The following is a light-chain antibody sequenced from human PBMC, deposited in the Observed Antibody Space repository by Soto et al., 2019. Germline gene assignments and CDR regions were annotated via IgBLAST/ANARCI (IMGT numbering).Light chain of an antibody. V-gene: IGLV1-47*01. CDR2: RNN. CDR1: SSNSGNHY. J-gene: IGLJ2*01. CDR3: EIWYDRLSGL. Sequence: QSVLTQPPSASGTPGQRVTISCSASSSNSGNHYVYWYQQVPGTPPKLLIYRNNQRPSGVPDRFSGSRSGTSASLAISGLRSEDEADYYCEIWYDRLSGLFGGGTKLTVL.